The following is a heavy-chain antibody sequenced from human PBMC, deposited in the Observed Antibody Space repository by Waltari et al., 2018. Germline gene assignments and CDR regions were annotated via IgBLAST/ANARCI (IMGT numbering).Heavy chain of an antibody. V-gene: IGHV3-30*18. CDR1: AFTFSSSG. Sequence: QVQLVESGGGVVQPGRSLRLSCAAFAFTFSSSGMHWVRRSPGKGLEWVTVISYDGSNKYYAAAGEGLIASSRGNSKNPQYRQRNCLRAEDMAVYDCAKHGGIHGSGCYDDGGQGTLVTVAS. D-gene: IGHD6-19*01. J-gene: IGHJ4*02. CDR2: ISYDGSNK. CDR3: AKHGGIHGSGCYDD.